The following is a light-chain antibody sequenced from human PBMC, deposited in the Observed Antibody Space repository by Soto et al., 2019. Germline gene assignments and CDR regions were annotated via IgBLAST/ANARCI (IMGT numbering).Light chain of an antibody. J-gene: IGKJ3*01. CDR3: QQYNNWPPFT. Sequence: EIVMTQSPATLSVSPGERVTLSCRASQSVSRSLAWYQQKPGQAPRLLIYGASTRATGIPARFSGSGSGTEFTLNISRLQSEDFAVYYCQQYNNWPPFTFGPGTKVDIK. CDR1: QSVSRS. CDR2: GAS. V-gene: IGKV3-15*01.